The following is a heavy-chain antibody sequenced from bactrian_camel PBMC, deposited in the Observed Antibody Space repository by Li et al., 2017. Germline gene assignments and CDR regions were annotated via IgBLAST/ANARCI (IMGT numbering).Heavy chain of an antibody. CDR1: GYTYSTGC. D-gene: IGHD5*01. CDR2: IDSDGIT. J-gene: IGHJ6*01. Sequence: HVQLVESGGGSVQAGGSLRLSCAVSGYTYSTGCMGWFRQAPGKEREGVVAIDSDGITKYADSVKGRFTSSQDNAKNTLYLQMNSLKPEDTAMYYCAAEFSPFKPTGWVRCPDDFGCWGQGTQVTVS. CDR3: AAEFSPFKPTGWVRCPDDFGC. V-gene: IGHV3S53*01.